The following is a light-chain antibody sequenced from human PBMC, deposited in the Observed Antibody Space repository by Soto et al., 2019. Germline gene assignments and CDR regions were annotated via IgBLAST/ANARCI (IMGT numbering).Light chain of an antibody. CDR1: QSISSY. CDR2: AAS. CDR3: QQSYSTPPT. Sequence: DIQMTQSPSSLSASVGDRVTITCRASQSISSYLNWYQQKPGKAPKLLIYAASSLQSGVPSRFSGSGSGTDFTLTISSLQPEDFVTYYCQQSYSTPPTLGQGTKVEIK. V-gene: IGKV1-39*01. J-gene: IGKJ1*01.